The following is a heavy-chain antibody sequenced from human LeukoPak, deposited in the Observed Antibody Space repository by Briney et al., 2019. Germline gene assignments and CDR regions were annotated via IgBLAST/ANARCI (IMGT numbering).Heavy chain of an antibody. V-gene: IGHV4-59*01. D-gene: IGHD5-18*01. CDR1: GGSISSYY. CDR3: ARLRGYSYGRRHFDY. CDR2: IYYSGTT. Sequence: SETLSLTCTVSGGSISSYYWNWIRQPPAKGLEWIGYIYYSGTTNYNPSLKSRVSMSVDTSKNQFSLKLSSVTAADTAVYYCARLRGYSYGRRHFDYWGQGTLVTVSS. J-gene: IGHJ4*02.